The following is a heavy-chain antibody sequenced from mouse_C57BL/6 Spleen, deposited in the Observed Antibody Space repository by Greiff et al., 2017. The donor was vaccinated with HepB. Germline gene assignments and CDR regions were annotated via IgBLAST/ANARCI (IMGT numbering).Heavy chain of an antibody. CDR3: SRGDGSSYGYFDV. CDR1: GYTFTSYT. V-gene: IGHV1-4*01. CDR2: INPSSGYT. J-gene: IGHJ1*03. D-gene: IGHD1-1*01. Sequence: VQLKQSGAELARPGASVKMSCKASGYTFTSYTMHWVKQRPGQGLEWIGYINPSSGYTKYNQKFKDKATLTADKSSSTAYMQLSSLTSEDSAVYYCSRGDGSSYGYFDVWGTGTTVTVSS.